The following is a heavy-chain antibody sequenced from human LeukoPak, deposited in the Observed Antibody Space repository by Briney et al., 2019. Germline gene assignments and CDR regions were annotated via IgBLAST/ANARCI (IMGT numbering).Heavy chain of an antibody. D-gene: IGHD3-9*01. CDR3: ARVNHIYDILTGYHSTYYFDY. J-gene: IGHJ4*02. CDR1: GGTFSSYA. Sequence: GASVKVSCKASGGTFSSYAISWVRQAPGQGLEWMGGIIPIFGTANYAQKFQGRVTITADKSTSTAYMELSSLRSEDTAVYYCARVNHIYDILTGYHSTYYFDYWGQGTLVTVSS. CDR2: IIPIFGTA. V-gene: IGHV1-69*06.